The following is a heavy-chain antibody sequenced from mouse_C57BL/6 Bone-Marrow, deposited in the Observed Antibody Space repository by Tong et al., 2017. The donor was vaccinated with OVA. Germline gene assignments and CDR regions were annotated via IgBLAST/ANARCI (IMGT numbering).Heavy chain of an antibody. J-gene: IGHJ3*01. Sequence: EVQLQESGPELEKPGASVKISCKASGYSFTGYNMNWVKQSNGKSLEWIGNIDPYYGGTSYNQKFKGKATLTADKSSSTAYMQLSSLASEDSAVYYCARRTMITAWFAYWGQGTLVTVSA. CDR2: IDPYYGGT. CDR1: GYSFTGYN. V-gene: IGHV1S135*01. CDR3: ARRTMITAWFAY. D-gene: IGHD2-4*01.